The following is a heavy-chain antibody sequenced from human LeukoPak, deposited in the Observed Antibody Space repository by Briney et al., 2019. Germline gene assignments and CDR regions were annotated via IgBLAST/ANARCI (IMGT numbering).Heavy chain of an antibody. CDR3: ARDGAGHYFDY. CDR1: GFTFGGFN. J-gene: IGHJ4*02. CDR2: ISSGSSYI. Sequence: GGSVRLSCAASGFTFGGFNMNWVRQAPGKGLEGVASISSGSSYIYNADSLHGRFTISRDNAKDSLYLQMASLRAEDTAVYYCARDGAGHYFDYWGQGALVTVSS. V-gene: IGHV3-21*01. D-gene: IGHD1-14*01.